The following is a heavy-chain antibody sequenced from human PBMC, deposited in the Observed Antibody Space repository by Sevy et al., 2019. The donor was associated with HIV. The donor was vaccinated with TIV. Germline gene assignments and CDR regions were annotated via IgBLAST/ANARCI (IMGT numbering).Heavy chain of an antibody. CDR2: VSPTSLST. D-gene: IGHD3-16*01. V-gene: IGHV3-23*01. Sequence: GGSLRLSCTASGFSFSNYVMAWVRQAPGKGLEWVSSVSPTSLSTYYAESVKGRFTISRDNSKNTLYLQMNSLRAEDTAIYYCAKLHSRMIPGNGALDYWAVEPRSPSPQ. CDR1: GFSFSNYV. CDR3: AKLHSRMIPGNGALDY. J-gene: IGHJ4*01.